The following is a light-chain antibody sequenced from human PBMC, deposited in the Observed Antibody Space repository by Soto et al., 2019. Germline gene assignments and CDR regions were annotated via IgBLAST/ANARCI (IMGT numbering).Light chain of an antibody. J-gene: IGKJ2*01. CDR1: QSVSDN. CDR2: GAS. Sequence: EVVMTQSPATLSVSPGERVTLSCRASQSVSDNLAWYQQKPGQAPRLLIYGASTRATTIPARFSGSGSGTEFTLTISSLQSEDFAVYYWQRSNSWPYTFGQGTKLDIK. V-gene: IGKV3-15*01. CDR3: QRSNSWPYT.